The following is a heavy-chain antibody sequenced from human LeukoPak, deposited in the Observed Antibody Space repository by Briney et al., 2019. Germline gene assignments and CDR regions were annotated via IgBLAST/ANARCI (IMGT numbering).Heavy chain of an antibody. D-gene: IGHD4-23*01. J-gene: IGHJ6*03. CDR3: ASRGYSNFYYYMDV. CDR2: IKQDGSEK. V-gene: IGHV3-7*01. Sequence: GGSLRLSCSASGFTFSSNWMSWVRQAPGKGLEWVANIKQDGSEKYYVDSVKGRFTISRDNAKNSLYLQMNSLRAEDTAVYYCASRGYSNFYYYMDVWGKGTTVTVPS. CDR1: GFTFSSNW.